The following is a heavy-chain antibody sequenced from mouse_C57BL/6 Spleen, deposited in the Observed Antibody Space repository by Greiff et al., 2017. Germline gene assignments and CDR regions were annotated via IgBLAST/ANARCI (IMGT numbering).Heavy chain of an antibody. D-gene: IGHD1-1*01. V-gene: IGHV3-6*01. Sequence: EVKLEESGPGLVKPSQSLSLTCSVTGYSITSGYYWNWIRQFSGNKLEWMGYISYDGSNNYNPSLKNRISITRDTSKNQFFLKLNSVTTEDTATYYCARDYDGPWFAYWGQGTLVTVSA. CDR2: ISYDGSN. CDR3: ARDYDGPWFAY. CDR1: GYSITSGYY. J-gene: IGHJ3*01.